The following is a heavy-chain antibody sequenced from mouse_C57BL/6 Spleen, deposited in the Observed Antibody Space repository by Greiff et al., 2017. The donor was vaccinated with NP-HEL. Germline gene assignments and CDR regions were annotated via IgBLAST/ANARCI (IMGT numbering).Heavy chain of an antibody. CDR2: IRNKANGYTT. Sequence: EVKLGESGGGLVQPGGSLSLSCAASGFTFTDYYMSWVRQPPGKALEWLGFIRNKANGYTTEYSASVKGRFTISRDNSQSILYLQKNALRAEDSATYYCARRSRDYFDYWGQGTTLPVSS. D-gene: IGHD1-1*01. CDR1: GFTFTDYY. V-gene: IGHV7-3*01. J-gene: IGHJ2*01. CDR3: ARRSRDYFDY.